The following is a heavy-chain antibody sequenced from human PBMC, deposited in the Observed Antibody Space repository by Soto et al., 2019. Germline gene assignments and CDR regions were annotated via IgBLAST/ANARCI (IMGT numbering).Heavy chain of an antibody. J-gene: IGHJ6*02. CDR1: GGCITDYF. V-gene: IGHV4-4*07. D-gene: IGHD3-3*01. Sequence: SETRSRTCTVAGGCITDYFWTWIRQPAGKGLEWIGRIFSTGDTNYNPSLKSRVTMSCDTSKNQFSLKLRSVTAADTAVYYCASGVRRSGYCLNACGQGPRVTVYS. CDR2: IFSTGDT. CDR3: ASGVRRSGYCLNA.